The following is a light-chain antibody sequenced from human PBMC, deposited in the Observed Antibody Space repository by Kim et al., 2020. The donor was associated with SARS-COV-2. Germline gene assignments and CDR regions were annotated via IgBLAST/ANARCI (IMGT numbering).Light chain of an antibody. CDR3: GSFTSSYTYV. CDR1: SSDIGKYNY. J-gene: IGLJ1*01. CDR2: DVK. V-gene: IGLV2-14*03. Sequence: GQPITISGAGSSSDIGKYNYVSWYQQRPGDAPKLSIYDVKNRPSGASSRFSGSKSGNTASLTVSGLQAADEADYYCGSFTSSYTYVFGTGTKVTVL.